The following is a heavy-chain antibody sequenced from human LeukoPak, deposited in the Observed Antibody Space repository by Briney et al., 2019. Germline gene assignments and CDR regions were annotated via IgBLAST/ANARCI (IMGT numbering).Heavy chain of an antibody. J-gene: IGHJ4*02. D-gene: IGHD3-3*01. CDR1: GFSFSSYW. V-gene: IGHV3-7*01. Sequence: AGGSLRLSCAASGFSFSSYWMSWVRQAPGKGLEWVANINQDGSEKYYVDSVKGRFTISRDNAKNSLYLQMNSLRAEDTAVYYCARLREIPVFGVVTKSTSYFDYWGQGTLVTVSS. CDR2: INQDGSEK. CDR3: ARLREIPVFGVVTKSTSYFDY.